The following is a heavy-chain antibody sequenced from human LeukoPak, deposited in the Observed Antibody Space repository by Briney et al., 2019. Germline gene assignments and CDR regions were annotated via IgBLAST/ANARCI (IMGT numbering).Heavy chain of an antibody. J-gene: IGHJ3*02. CDR1: GFTVSNNY. CDR3: ARDRLPPLGAFDI. V-gene: IGHV3-53*01. D-gene: IGHD3-16*01. Sequence: GGSLRLSCAASGFTVSNNYMSWVRQAPGKGLEWVSVIYSGGSTYYADSVKGRFTISRDNSKNTLYLQMNSLRAEDTAVYHCARDRLPPLGAFDIWGQGTMVTVSS. CDR2: IYSGGST.